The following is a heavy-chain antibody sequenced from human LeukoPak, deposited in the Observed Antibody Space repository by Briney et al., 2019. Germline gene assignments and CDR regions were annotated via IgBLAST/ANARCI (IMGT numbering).Heavy chain of an antibody. CDR1: GYSIGSGYH. D-gene: IGHD4-11*01. CDR3: ARAPTSSNYHWFDP. J-gene: IGHJ5*02. Sequence: PSETLSLTCAVSGYSIGSGYHWGWIRQPPGKGLEWIGSIYHSGSTYYNPSLKSRATVSLDTSKNQFSLNLTSVTAADTAVYYCARAPTSSNYHWFDPWGQGTLVTVSS. V-gene: IGHV4-38-2*01. CDR2: IYHSGST.